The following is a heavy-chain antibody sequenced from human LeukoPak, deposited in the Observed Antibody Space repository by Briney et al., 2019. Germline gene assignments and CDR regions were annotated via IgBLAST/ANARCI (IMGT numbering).Heavy chain of an antibody. J-gene: IGHJ4*02. CDR3: AEVFGKGDYGGGGDY. D-gene: IGHD4/OR15-4a*01. CDR1: GFTFGSFG. Sequence: GGSLRLSCAASGFTFGSFGMNWVRQAPGKGLEWVSSISTRSSYIYYADSVKGRFTVSSDNAKSSLYLQMNSLRAEDTAVYYCAEVFGKGDYGGGGDYWGQGTLVTVSS. CDR2: ISTRSSYI. V-gene: IGHV3-21*01.